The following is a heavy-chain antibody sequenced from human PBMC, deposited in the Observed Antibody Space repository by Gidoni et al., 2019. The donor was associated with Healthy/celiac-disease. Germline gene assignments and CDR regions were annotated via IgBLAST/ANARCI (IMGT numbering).Heavy chain of an antibody. CDR2: ISYDGSNK. V-gene: IGHV3-30-3*01. J-gene: IGHJ4*02. CDR3: AREGVGSFDY. Sequence: QVQLVESGGGVVQPGRSLRLSCAAYGFTFSSYAMHWVRQAPGKGLEWVAVISYDGSNKYYADSVKGRFTISRDNSKNTLYLQMNSLRAEDTAVYYCAREGVGSFDYWGQGTLVTVSS. D-gene: IGHD3-10*01. CDR1: GFTFSSYA.